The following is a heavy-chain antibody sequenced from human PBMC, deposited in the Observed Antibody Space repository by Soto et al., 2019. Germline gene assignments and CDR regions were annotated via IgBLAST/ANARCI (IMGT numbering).Heavy chain of an antibody. J-gene: IGHJ4*02. CDR1: GGSISSGGYY. D-gene: IGHD3-16*01. Sequence: QVQLQESGPGLVKPSQTLSLTCTVSGGSISSGGYYWSWIRQHPGKGLEWIGYIYYSGSTYYNPSLKSRVTPSVETSKNQFSLKLGSVTAADTAVYYCATADRGGGGRFDYWGQGTLVTVSS. V-gene: IGHV4-31*03. CDR2: IYYSGST. CDR3: ATADRGGGGRFDY.